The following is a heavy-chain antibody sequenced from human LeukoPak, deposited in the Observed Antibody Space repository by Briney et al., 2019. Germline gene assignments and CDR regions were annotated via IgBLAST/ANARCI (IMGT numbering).Heavy chain of an antibody. Sequence: GSLRLSCAASGFTFSSYSMNWVRQAPGKGLEWIGEIYHSGSTNYNPSLKSRVTISVDKSKNQFSLKLSSVTAADTAVYYCARDRSGSYQENAFDIWGQGTMVTVSS. J-gene: IGHJ3*02. D-gene: IGHD1-26*01. V-gene: IGHV4-4*02. CDR2: IYHSGST. CDR1: GFTFSSYSM. CDR3: ARDRSGSYQENAFDI.